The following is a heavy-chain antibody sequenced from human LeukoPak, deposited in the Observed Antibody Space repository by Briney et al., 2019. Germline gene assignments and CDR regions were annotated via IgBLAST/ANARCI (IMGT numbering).Heavy chain of an antibody. CDR3: ARDQTYSGSGIYTYFDY. Sequence: SETLSLTCTVSGGSISSSGHYWSWIRQPAGKGLEYLGRIYSTGSTNYNPSLRSRVTISLDTSKNHFSLKLSSVTAADTAVYYCARDQTYSGSGIYTYFDYWGQGILVTVSS. CDR1: GGSISSSGHY. D-gene: IGHD3-10*01. J-gene: IGHJ4*02. CDR2: IYSTGST. V-gene: IGHV4-61*02.